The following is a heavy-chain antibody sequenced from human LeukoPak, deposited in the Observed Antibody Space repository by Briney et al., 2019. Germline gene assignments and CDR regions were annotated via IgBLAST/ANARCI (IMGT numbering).Heavy chain of an antibody. D-gene: IGHD5-12*01. J-gene: IGHJ4*02. CDR1: GGTFSSYA. CDR2: IIPIFGTA. Sequence: SVKVSCKASGGTFSSYAISWVRQAPGQGLEWMGGIIPIFGTANYAQKFQGRVTTTADESTSTAYMELSSLRSEDTAVYYCARGLSGYQFDYWGQGTLVIVSS. CDR3: ARGLSGYQFDY. V-gene: IGHV1-69*13.